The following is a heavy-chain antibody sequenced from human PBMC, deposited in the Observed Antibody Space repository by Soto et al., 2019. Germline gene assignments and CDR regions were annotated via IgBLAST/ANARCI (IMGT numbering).Heavy chain of an antibody. CDR1: GFTFSSYA. CDR2: ISYDGSNK. Sequence: QVPLVESGGGVVQPGRSLRLSCAASGFTFSSYAMHWVRQAPGKGLEWVAVISYDGSNKYYADSVKGRFTISRDNSKNPLYLQMNSLRAEDTAVYYCAREIVVGSVDYWGQGTLVTVSS. CDR3: AREIVVGSVDY. J-gene: IGHJ4*02. D-gene: IGHD3-22*01. V-gene: IGHV3-30-3*01.